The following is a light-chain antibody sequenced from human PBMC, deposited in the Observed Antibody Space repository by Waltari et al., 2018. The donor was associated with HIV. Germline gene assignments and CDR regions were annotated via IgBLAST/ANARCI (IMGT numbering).Light chain of an antibody. CDR1: SSYIGVYNF. V-gene: IGLV2-8*01. CDR2: EVN. CDR3: SSYAGSNSWV. Sequence: QSALTQPPSASGSPGQSVTISCTGTSSYIGVYNFVSWYQQYPGKAPKVMIHEVNKRPSGVPDRFSGSKSGNTASLTVSGLQAEDEAYYYCSSYAGSNSWVFGGGTKLTVL. J-gene: IGLJ3*02.